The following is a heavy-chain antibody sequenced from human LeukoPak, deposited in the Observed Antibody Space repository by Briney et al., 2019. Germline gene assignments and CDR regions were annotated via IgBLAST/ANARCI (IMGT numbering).Heavy chain of an antibody. CDR1: GDSISSGDYL. V-gene: IGHV4-30-4*01. CDR2: ISHSGSP. CDR3: ARGSFYKIFTGLYGIDV. J-gene: IGHJ6*02. Sequence: SETLSLTCTVSGDSISSGDYLWTWIRQTPGKGLEWIGYISHSGSPSSNPSLQSRLTLSEDTAKSQFSLRLSSVTAADTAVYFCARGSFYKIFTGLYGIDVWGQGTTVTVSS. D-gene: IGHD3-9*01.